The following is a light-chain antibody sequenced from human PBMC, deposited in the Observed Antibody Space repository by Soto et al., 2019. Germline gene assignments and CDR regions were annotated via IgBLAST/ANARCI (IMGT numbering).Light chain of an antibody. CDR3: SSYTSSRTWL. Sequence: QSALTQPASVSGSPGQSITISCTGTSSDVGAYNYVSWYQQHPGKAPKLMIYEVSSRPSGVSNRFSGSKSANTASLTISGLQAGDEADYYCSSYTSSRTWLFGGGTKLTVL. V-gene: IGLV2-14*03. CDR1: SSDVGAYNY. J-gene: IGLJ3*02. CDR2: EVS.